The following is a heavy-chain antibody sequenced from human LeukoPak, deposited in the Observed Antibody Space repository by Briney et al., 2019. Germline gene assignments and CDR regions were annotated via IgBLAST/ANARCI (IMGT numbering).Heavy chain of an antibody. J-gene: IGHJ6*03. V-gene: IGHV1-8*01. CDR1: GYTFSSND. CDR3: ARGKKGVALKGDYYYMDV. D-gene: IGHD2-15*01. CDR2: MNPNSGNT. Sequence: ASVKVSCKASGYTFSSNDINWVRQATGQGLEWMGWMNPNSGNTGYAQKFQGRVTMSRNTSISTAYMGLSSLRSEDTAVYYCARGKKGVALKGDYYYMDVWGKGTPVIVSS.